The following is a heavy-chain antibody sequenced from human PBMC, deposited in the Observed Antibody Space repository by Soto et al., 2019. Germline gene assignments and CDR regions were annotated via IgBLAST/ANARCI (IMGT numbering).Heavy chain of an antibody. J-gene: IGHJ4*02. V-gene: IGHV3-33*01. CDR2: IWYDGSEK. CDR3: AGAANSAGPTN. CDR1: GFSFSTYG. D-gene: IGHD6-25*01. Sequence: QVQLVESGGGVVQPGKSLRLSCAASGFSFSTYGMHWVRQAPGRGLEWVALIWYDGSEKYYADSVTGRFTIPRDNFRRTVGLHMHSLRDDDPAVYFCAGAANSAGPTNWGQGTLVTVSS.